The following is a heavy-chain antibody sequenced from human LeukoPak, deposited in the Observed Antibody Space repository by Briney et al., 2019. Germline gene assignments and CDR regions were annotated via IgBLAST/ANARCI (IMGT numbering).Heavy chain of an antibody. CDR1: GGSFSGYY. CDR2: INHSGST. V-gene: IGHV4-34*01. D-gene: IGHD5-18*01. CDR3: ARAAVDTGHPYYYYYGMDV. Sequence: SETLSLTCAVYGGSFSGYYWSWIRQPPGKGLEWIGEINHSGSTNYNPSLKSRVTISVDTSKNQFSLKLSSVTAADTAVYYCARAAVDTGHPYYYYYGMDVWGQGTTVTVPS. J-gene: IGHJ6*02.